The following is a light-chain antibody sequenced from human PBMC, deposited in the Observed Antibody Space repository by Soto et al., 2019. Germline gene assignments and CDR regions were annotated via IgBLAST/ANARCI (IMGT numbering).Light chain of an antibody. V-gene: IGKV1-5*03. Sequence: DIQMTQSPSTLSASVGDRVTITCRASQSISSWLAWYQQKPGKAPKLLIYKASSLESGVPSRFSCSGSGTEFTLTISSLQPDDFATYYCQQYNSYIWTFGQGTKVEIK. CDR3: QQYNSYIWT. CDR1: QSISSW. CDR2: KAS. J-gene: IGKJ1*01.